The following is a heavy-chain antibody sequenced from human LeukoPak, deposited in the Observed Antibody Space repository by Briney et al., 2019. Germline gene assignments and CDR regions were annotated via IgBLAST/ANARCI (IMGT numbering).Heavy chain of an antibody. D-gene: IGHD7-27*01. J-gene: IGHJ6*03. CDR3: ARDQTGTGDLEAYYYYYMDV. V-gene: IGHV1-69*06. CDR2: IIPIFGTA. CDR1: GGTFSSYA. Sequence: SVKVSCKASGGTFSSYAISWVRQAPGQGLEWMGRIIPIFGTANYAQKFQGRVTITADKSTSTAYMELSSLRSEDRAVYYCARDQTGTGDLEAYYYYYMDVWGKGTTVTVSS.